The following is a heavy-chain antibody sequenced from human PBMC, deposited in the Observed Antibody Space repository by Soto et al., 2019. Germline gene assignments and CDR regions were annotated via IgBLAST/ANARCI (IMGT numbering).Heavy chain of an antibody. V-gene: IGHV1-3*01. D-gene: IGHD1-26*01. CDR2: INAGNGNT. J-gene: IGHJ4*02. Sequence: QVQLVQSGAEVKKPGASVKVSCKASGYTFTSYAMHWVRQAPGQRLEWMGWINAGNGNTKYSQKFQGRVTITRDTFASTAYMELSSLRSEDTAVYYCARDGWELRSFDYWGQGTLVTVSS. CDR3: ARDGWELRSFDY. CDR1: GYTFTSYA.